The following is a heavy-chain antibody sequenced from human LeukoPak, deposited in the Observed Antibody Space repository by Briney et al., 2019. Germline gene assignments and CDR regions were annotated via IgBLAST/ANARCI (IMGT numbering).Heavy chain of an antibody. D-gene: IGHD5-24*01. CDR1: GFTFSSYW. Sequence: PGGSQRLSCAASGFTFSSYWMSWVRQAPGKGLEWVANIKQDGSDKYYVDSVKGRFAISRDNAKNSLYLQMNSLRAEDTAVYYCARDLEPGLEMATIRGDWGQGTLVTVSS. CDR2: IKQDGSDK. J-gene: IGHJ4*02. CDR3: ARDLEPGLEMATIRGD. V-gene: IGHV3-7*01.